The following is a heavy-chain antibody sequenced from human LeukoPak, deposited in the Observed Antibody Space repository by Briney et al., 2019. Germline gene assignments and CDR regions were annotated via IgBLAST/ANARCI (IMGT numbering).Heavy chain of an antibody. V-gene: IGHV3-9*01. D-gene: IGHD6-13*01. Sequence: SLRPSFPASGFPFEDYAMHWVRQPPGKGLGWVSGISGNSGERGYADTEKGRFAISRDNAKTSLYLQRNSLRAEDTALYYCAKGDASTLYEGYFDDWGQGTLVTVSS. CDR2: ISGNSGER. CDR3: AKGDASTLYEGYFDD. CDR1: GFPFEDYA. J-gene: IGHJ4*02.